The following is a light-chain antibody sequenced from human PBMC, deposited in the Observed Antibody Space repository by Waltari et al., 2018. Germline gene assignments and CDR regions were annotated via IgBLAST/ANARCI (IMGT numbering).Light chain of an antibody. V-gene: IGKV3-15*01. J-gene: IGKJ1*01. CDR1: QSISTT. CDR3: QQYNNWPRT. CDR2: GAS. Sequence: EIVMTQSPATLSVSPGDRATLSCRASQSISTTLALYQQKPGQAPRLLIYGASTRAIDIPARFSGSGSGTEFTLTISSLQSEDFAVYYCQQYNNWPRTFGQGTKVEIK.